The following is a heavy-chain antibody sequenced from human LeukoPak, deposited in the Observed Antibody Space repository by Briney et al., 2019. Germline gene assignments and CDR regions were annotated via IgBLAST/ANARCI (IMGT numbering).Heavy chain of an antibody. CDR2: VNPNSGGT. CDR1: GYTFTGYY. CDR3: ARDQGYSYGSNY. J-gene: IGHJ4*02. V-gene: IGHV1-2*02. Sequence: VASVKVSCKASGYTFTGYYMHWVRQAPGQGLEWMGWVNPNSGGTNYAQKLQGRVTMTTDTSTSTAYMELRSLRSDDTAVYYCARDQGYSYGSNYWGQGTLVTVSS. D-gene: IGHD5-18*01.